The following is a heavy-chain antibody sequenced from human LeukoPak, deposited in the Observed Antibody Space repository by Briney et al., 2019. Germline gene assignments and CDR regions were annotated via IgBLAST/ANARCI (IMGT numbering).Heavy chain of an antibody. CDR3: ARTFRSGDGYKVGYFDY. Sequence: PGGSLRLSCAASGFTFDDYTMHWVRQAPGKGLEWVSLISWDGGSTYYADSVKGRFTISRDNSKNSLYLQMNSLRAEDTAIYYCARTFRSGDGYKVGYFDYWGQGTLVTVSS. D-gene: IGHD5-24*01. V-gene: IGHV3-43*01. CDR2: ISWDGGST. J-gene: IGHJ4*02. CDR1: GFTFDDYT.